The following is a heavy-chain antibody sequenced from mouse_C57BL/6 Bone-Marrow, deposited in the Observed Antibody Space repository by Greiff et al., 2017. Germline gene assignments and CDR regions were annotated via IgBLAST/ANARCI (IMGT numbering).Heavy chain of an antibody. CDR2: IDPETGGT. D-gene: IGHD1-1*01. V-gene: IGHV1-15*01. Sequence: QVQLQQSGAELVRPGASVTLSCKASGYTFTDYEMHWVKQTPVHGLEWIGAIDPETGGTAYNQKFKGKAILTADKSSSTAYMELRSLTSEDSAVYYCTRRDYYYGSSSSWYFDVWGTGTTVTVSS. J-gene: IGHJ1*03. CDR1: GYTFTDYE. CDR3: TRRDYYYGSSSSWYFDV.